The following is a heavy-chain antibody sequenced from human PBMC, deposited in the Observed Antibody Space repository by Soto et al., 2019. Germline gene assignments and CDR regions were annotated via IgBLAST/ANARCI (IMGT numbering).Heavy chain of an antibody. CDR1: GFTFSSYW. J-gene: IGHJ4*02. V-gene: IGHV3-7*03. D-gene: IGHD5-18*01. Sequence: PGGSLRLSCAASGFTFSSYWMSWVRQAPGKGLEWVANIKQDGSEKYYVDSVKGRFTISRDNAKNSLYLQMNSLRAEDTAVYYCARGGVQLWPEHFDYWGQGTLVTVSS. CDR2: IKQDGSEK. CDR3: ARGGVQLWPEHFDY.